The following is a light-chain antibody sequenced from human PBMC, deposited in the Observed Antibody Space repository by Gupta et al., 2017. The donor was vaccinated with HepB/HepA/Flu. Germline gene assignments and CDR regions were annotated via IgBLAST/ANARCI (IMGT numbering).Light chain of an antibody. CDR2: GAS. CDR1: QSLFYRPKNKNY. CDR3: QQYYSISS. V-gene: IGKV4-1*01. J-gene: IGKJ4*01. Sequence: TINCKSSQSLFYRPKNKNYLAWYQHKLGQPPKLLIYGASTRESGVPDRFSGSGSGKDFSLISSSLQDEDGAIYYCQQYYSISSFGRGTKVEI.